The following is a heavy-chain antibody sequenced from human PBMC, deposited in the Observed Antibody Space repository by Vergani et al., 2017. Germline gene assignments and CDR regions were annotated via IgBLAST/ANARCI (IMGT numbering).Heavy chain of an antibody. D-gene: IGHD2-2*01. CDR3: ATGGPRIVVVPAAMVHYFYYYVMAV. CDR2: IIPIFGTA. V-gene: IGHV1-69*12. CDR1: GGTFSSYA. Sequence: QVQLVQSGAEVKKPGSSVKVSCKASGGTFSSYAISWVRQAPGQGLEWMGGIIPIFGTANYAQKFQGRVTITADESTSTAYLELSSLRSEDSAVYYCATGGPRIVVVPAAMVHYFYYYVMAVWGQGSTVTVSS. J-gene: IGHJ6*02.